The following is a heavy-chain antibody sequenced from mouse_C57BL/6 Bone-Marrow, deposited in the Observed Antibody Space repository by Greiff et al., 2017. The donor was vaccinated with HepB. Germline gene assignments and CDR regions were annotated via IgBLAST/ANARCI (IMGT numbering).Heavy chain of an antibody. CDR1: GYTFTDYE. J-gene: IGHJ3*01. D-gene: IGHD2-4*01. Sequence: QVQLQQSGAVLVRPGASVTLSCKASGYTFTDYEMHWVKQTPVHGLEWIGAIDPETGGTAYNQKFKGKAILTADKSSSTAYMELRSLTSEDSAVYYCTREGLRQGFAYWGQGTLVTVSA. CDR2: IDPETGGT. V-gene: IGHV1-15*01. CDR3: TREGLRQGFAY.